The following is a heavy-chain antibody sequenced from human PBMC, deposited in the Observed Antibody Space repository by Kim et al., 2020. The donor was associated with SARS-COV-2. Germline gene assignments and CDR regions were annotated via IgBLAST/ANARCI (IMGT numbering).Heavy chain of an antibody. CDR1: GGSISSGGYY. D-gene: IGHD4-17*01. CDR3: ASARTYSGGFDI. CDR2: MSYSGST. Sequence: SETLSLTCTVFGGSISSGGYYWSWFRQHPGEGLGWIVYMSYSGSTYYNPSLKSRVTISGDTSKNQFSLKLSSVTAADTAVYYCASARTYSGGFDIWGQGTMVTVSS. J-gene: IGHJ3*02. V-gene: IGHV4-31*03.